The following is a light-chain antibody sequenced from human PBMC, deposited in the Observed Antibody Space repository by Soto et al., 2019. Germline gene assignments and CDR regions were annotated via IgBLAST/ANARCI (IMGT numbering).Light chain of an antibody. CDR3: SSYAASTTLL. J-gene: IGLJ2*01. V-gene: IGLV2-18*02. CDR2: EVH. CDR1: SSDVGTYDR. Sequence: QSVLTQPPSVSGSPGQSVTISCIGSSSDVGTYDRVSWCQAPPGTAPKLIIYEVHYRPSGVPDRFSGSKSGNTASLTISGLQAEDEADYYCSSYAASTTLLFGGGTQLTVL.